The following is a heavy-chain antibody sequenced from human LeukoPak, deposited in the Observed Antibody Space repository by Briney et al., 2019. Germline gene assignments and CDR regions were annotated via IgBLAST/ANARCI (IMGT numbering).Heavy chain of an antibody. CDR3: ARRHTHSGYEFDY. V-gene: IGHV5-51*01. D-gene: IGHD5-12*01. CDR1: GYSFTSYW. J-gene: IGHJ4*02. Sequence: GESLKISCKGSGYSFTSYWIGWVRQMPGKGLEWMGIIYPGDSDTRYRPSFQGQVTISADKSISTAYLQWSSLKASDTAMYYCARRHTHSGYEFDYWGQGTLVTVSS. CDR2: IYPGDSDT.